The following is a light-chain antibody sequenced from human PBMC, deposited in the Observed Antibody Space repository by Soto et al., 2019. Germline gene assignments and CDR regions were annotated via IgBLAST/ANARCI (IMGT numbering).Light chain of an antibody. Sequence: DIQMTQSPSSLSASVGDRVTITCRASQSIAKSLNWYQQKPGKAPKLLIHSASTLQSGVPSTFSGGGTGTDFTLTIDSLQPEDFATYYCQQSYSIPRTFGPGTKVDIK. CDR2: SAS. CDR3: QQSYSIPRT. CDR1: QSIAKS. J-gene: IGKJ1*01. V-gene: IGKV1-39*01.